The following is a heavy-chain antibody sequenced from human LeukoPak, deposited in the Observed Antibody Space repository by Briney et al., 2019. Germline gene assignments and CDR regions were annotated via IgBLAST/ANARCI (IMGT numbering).Heavy chain of an antibody. CDR2: ISGSGGST. J-gene: IGHJ6*02. CDR1: GFTFSSYA. D-gene: IGHD6-13*01. V-gene: IGHV3-23*01. Sequence: GGSLRLSCAASGFTFSSYAMSWVRQAPGKGLEWVSAISGSGGSTYYADSVKGRFTISRDNSKNTLYLQMNSLRVEDTAVYYCAKSFIAAIYGMDVWGQGTTVTVSS. CDR3: AKSFIAAIYGMDV.